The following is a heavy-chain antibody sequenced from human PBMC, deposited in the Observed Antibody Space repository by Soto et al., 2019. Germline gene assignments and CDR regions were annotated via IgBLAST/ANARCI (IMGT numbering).Heavy chain of an antibody. CDR3: ARWGEYSSSSGGLYYYYGMDV. CDR2: IYYSGST. D-gene: IGHD6-6*01. CDR1: GGSISSGGYY. J-gene: IGHJ6*02. V-gene: IGHV4-31*03. Sequence: KTSETLSLTCTVSGGSISSGGYYWSWIRQHPGKGLEWIGYIYYSGSTYYNPSLKSRVTISVDTSKNQFSLKLSSVTAADTAVYYCARWGEYSSSSGGLYYYYGMDVWGQGTTVTVSS.